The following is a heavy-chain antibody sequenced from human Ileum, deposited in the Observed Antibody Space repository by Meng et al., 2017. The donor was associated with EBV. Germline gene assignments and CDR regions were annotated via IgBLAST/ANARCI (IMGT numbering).Heavy chain of an antibody. J-gene: IGHJ4*02. V-gene: IGHV4-4*02. CDR3: ASGRDYAWHS. D-gene: IGHD4-17*01. CDR2: IYHSGST. Sequence: LRGSAPRLGKLSGPPSLICAVSCDSISSNNWWSWVRQPPGKGLEWIGEIYHSGSTNYNPSFKSRVTMSVDKSKNQISLNLSSVTAADTAVYYCASGRDYAWHSWGRGTLVTVSS. CDR1: CDSISSNNW.